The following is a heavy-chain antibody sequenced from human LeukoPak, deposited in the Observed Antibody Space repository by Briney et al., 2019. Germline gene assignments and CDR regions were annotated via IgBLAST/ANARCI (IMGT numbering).Heavy chain of an antibody. D-gene: IGHD3-10*01. V-gene: IGHV4-34*01. CDR3: ARLKMVRTYYYYMDA. J-gene: IGHJ6*03. CDR1: GGSFSGYY. Sequence: SETLSLTCAVYGGSFSGYYWSWIRQPPGKGLEWIGEINHSGSTNYNPSLKSRVTISVDTSKNQFSLKRSSVTAADTAVYYCARLKMVRTYYYYMDAWGKGTTVTVSS. CDR2: INHSGST.